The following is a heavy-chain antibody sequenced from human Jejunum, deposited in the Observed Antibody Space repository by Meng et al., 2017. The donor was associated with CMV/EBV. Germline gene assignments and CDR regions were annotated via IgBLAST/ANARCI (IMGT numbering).Heavy chain of an antibody. D-gene: IGHD1-26*01. CDR1: GFTFTNYA. Sequence: SCAASGFTFTNYAMSWVRQAPGKGLEWVSVISGKGDNTYYADSVKGRFTISRDNSKNTVYLQMSGLRAEDTAIYYCAKVWGNWGQGTLVTVSS. CDR2: ISGKGDNT. J-gene: IGHJ4*02. V-gene: IGHV3-23*01. CDR3: AKVWGN.